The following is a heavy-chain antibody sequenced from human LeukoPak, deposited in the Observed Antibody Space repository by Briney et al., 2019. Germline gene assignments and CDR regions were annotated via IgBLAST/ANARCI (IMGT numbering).Heavy chain of an antibody. CDR2: IWYDGSNK. V-gene: IGHV3-33*01. CDR3: ARDRHCANGVCHSPPGMDV. CDR1: GFTFTTYG. D-gene: IGHD2-8*01. Sequence: GGSLRLSCAASGFTFTTYGMHWVRQVPGKGLEWVTVIWYDGSNKFYSDSVKGRFTISRDNSKNTMYLQINSLRAEDTAVYYCARDRHCANGVCHSPPGMDVWGQGTTVTVSS. J-gene: IGHJ6*02.